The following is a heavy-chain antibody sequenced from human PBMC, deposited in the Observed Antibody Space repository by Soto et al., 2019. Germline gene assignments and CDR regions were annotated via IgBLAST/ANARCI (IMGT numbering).Heavy chain of an antibody. CDR1: GFTFSSYA. Sequence: PGGSLRLSCAASGFTFSSYAMSWVRQAPGKGLDWVSAISGSGVSTYYADSVKGRFTISRDNSKNTLYLQMNSLRAEDTVVYYCAKDYCDILTGYYSYWCQGILVTVSS. J-gene: IGHJ4*02. CDR2: ISGSGVST. CDR3: AKDYCDILTGYYSY. V-gene: IGHV3-23*01. D-gene: IGHD3-9*01.